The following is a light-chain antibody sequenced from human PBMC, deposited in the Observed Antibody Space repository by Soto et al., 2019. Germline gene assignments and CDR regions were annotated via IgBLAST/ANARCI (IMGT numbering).Light chain of an antibody. CDR1: QSLLHSNGYNY. CDR2: LGS. CDR3: MQALPTFMYT. Sequence: DIVMTQSPLSLPVTPGEPASISCRSSQSLLHSNGYNYLDWYLQKPGQSPQLLIYLGSNRASGVPDRFSGSGSGTDFTLKISRVEAEDVGVYYCMQALPTFMYTFGQGTKLEIK. V-gene: IGKV2-28*01. J-gene: IGKJ2*01.